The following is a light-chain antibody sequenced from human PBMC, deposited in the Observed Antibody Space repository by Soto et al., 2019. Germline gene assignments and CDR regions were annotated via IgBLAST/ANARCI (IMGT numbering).Light chain of an antibody. J-gene: IGKJ5*01. V-gene: IGKV3-20*01. CDR3: QQHGISHIT. Sequence: EIVLTQSPGTLSLSPGERATLSCRASQSVSITSLAWYQQKPGQAPRLLMFGASSRATGIPDRFSGSGSGTDFTLTISRLEPEDFAVYYCQQHGISHITFGQGTRLEIK. CDR2: GAS. CDR1: QSVSITS.